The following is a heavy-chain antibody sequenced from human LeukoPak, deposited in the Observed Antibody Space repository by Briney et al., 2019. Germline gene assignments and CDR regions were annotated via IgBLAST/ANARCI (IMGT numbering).Heavy chain of an antibody. V-gene: IGHV4-30-2*01. D-gene: IGHD3-22*01. CDR3: ARGDYYDSSGYLDY. CDR2: IYHSGST. CDR1: GGSISSSSYY. Sequence: SETLSLTCTVSGGSISSSSYYWGWIRQPPGKGLEWIGYIYHSGSTYYNPSLKSRVTISVDRSKNQFSLKLSSVTAADTAVYYCARGDYYDSSGYLDYWGQGTLVTVSS. J-gene: IGHJ4*02.